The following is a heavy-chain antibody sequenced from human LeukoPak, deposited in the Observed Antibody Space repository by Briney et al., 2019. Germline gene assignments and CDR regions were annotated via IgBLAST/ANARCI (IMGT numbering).Heavy chain of an antibody. CDR2: ISAYNGNT. D-gene: IGHD6-13*01. V-gene: IGHV1-18*01. CDR3: ARGSPSSSWYSMDPDFDY. J-gene: IGHJ4*02. Sequence: RASVKVSCKASGYTFTSYGISWVRQAPGQGLEWMGWISAYNGNTNYAQKLQGRVTMTTDTSTSTAYMELRSLRSDDTAVYYCARGSPSSSWYSMDPDFDYWGQGTLVTVSS. CDR1: GYTFTSYG.